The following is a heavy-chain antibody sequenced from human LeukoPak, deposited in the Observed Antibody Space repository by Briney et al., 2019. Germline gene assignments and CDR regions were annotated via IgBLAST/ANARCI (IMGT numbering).Heavy chain of an antibody. V-gene: IGHV4-59*08. D-gene: IGHD6-19*01. CDR3: ARRVLMSSAGVPDTWLDP. CDR2: IFYTGSP. J-gene: IGHJ5*02. CDR1: GGSISSFY. Sequence: SETLSLTCTVSGGSISSFYWSWIRQPAGKGLEWMGYIFYTGSPKYNPSLKSRVTMSLDTSKNQVSLKLNSVTAADTAVYYCARRVLMSSAGVPDTWLDPWGQGTLVTVSS.